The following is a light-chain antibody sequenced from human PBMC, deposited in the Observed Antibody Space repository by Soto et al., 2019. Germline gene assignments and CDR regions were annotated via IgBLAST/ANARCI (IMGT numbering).Light chain of an antibody. Sequence: QSVLTQPPSASGTPGQRVTISCSGSNNDVASYNYVSWYQQHPGKAPKFIIYHVSERPSGVPDRFSGSKSGDTASLTISGLQIEDEADYYCCSYAGSYSWVFGGGTKVTVL. CDR1: NNDVASYNY. J-gene: IGLJ3*02. CDR3: CSYAGSYSWV. V-gene: IGLV2-11*01. CDR2: HVS.